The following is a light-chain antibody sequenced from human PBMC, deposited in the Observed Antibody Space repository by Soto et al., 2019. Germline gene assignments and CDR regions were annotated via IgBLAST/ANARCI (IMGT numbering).Light chain of an antibody. CDR2: GVS. CDR3: ISYKGSSTV. V-gene: IGLV2-14*03. J-gene: IGLJ3*02. Sequence: QSALTQPASVSGSPGQSIAISCTGSNGDVGGYTYVSWYQQHPGKAPKLLIFGVSNRPSGVSNRFSGSKSVNTASLTISGLQAEDEADYYCISYKGSSTVFGGGTKLTVL. CDR1: NGDVGGYTY.